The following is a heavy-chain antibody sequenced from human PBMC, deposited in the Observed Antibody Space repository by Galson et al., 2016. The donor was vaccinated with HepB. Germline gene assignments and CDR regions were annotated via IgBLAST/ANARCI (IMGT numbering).Heavy chain of an antibody. Sequence: LRLSCAASGFIFSDYYIDWVRQAPGRGLEWVGRSRNKANGFTTEYAASVKGRFTFSRDDSKTSLYLQMNSLKTEDTAVYYCARVGPLVSQSYHYGMDVWGQGTTVTVSS. CDR3: ARVGPLVSQSYHYGMDV. J-gene: IGHJ6*02. D-gene: IGHD3-9*01. V-gene: IGHV3-72*01. CDR2: SRNKANGFTT. CDR1: GFIFSDYY.